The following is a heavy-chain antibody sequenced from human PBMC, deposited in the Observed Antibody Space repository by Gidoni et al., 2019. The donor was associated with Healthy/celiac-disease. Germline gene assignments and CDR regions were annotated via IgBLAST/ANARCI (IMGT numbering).Heavy chain of an antibody. J-gene: IGHJ3*02. V-gene: IGHV3-33*01. CDR1: GFTFSSRG. CDR2: IWYEGSNK. D-gene: IGHD2-2*02. CDR3: ARDREPAAIPLYAFDI. Sequence: QVQLVESGGGVVQHGRSLRLSGAASGFTFSSRGMHWVRQAPGKGLVWVAVIWYEGSNKYYAESVKDRFTISRDNSKNTLYLQMNSLRAEDTAVYYCARDREPAAIPLYAFDIWGQGTMVTVSS.